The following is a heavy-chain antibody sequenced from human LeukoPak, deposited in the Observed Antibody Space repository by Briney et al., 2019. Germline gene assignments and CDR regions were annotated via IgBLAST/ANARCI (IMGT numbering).Heavy chain of an antibody. J-gene: IGHJ4*02. CDR2: ISYDGSNK. D-gene: IGHD3-9*01. CDR1: GFTFSSYA. V-gene: IGHV3-30-3*01. Sequence: PGRSLRLSCAASGFTFSSYAMHWVRQAPGKGLEWVAVISYDGSNKYYADSVKGRFTISRDNSKNTLYLQMNSLRAEDTAVYYCARDSPHYDILTGYHDYWGQGTLVTVSS. CDR3: ARDSPHYDILTGYHDY.